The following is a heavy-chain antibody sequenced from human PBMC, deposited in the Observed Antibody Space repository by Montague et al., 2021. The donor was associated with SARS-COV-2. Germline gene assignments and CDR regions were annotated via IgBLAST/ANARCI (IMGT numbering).Heavy chain of an antibody. CDR2: ISSSGSTI. V-gene: IGHV3-48*03. J-gene: IGHJ1*01. CDR3: ASLNYYDSSGYYSGGTPDEYFQH. CDR1: VFTFSSYE. Sequence: SLRLSCAASVFTFSSYEMNWVRQAPGKGLEWVSYISSSGSTIYYADSVKGRFTISRDNAKNSLYLQMNSLRAEDTAVYYCASLNYYDSSGYYSGGTPDEYFQHWGQGTLVTVSS. D-gene: IGHD3-22*01.